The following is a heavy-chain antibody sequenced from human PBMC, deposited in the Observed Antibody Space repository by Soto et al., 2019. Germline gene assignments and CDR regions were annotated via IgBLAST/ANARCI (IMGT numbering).Heavy chain of an antibody. V-gene: IGHV3-30-3*01. Sequence: VQLVESGGGVVQPGRSLRLSCAASGFTFRTFSMHWVRQAPGKGLDWVAAISYDGSNKYYADSVKGRFTISRDNSKNTLSLQMSGLSAEDTAVYYCAKDGVNYASSSPVDHWGQGTLVTVSS. CDR2: ISYDGSNK. D-gene: IGHD6-6*01. J-gene: IGHJ4*02. CDR1: GFTFRTFS. CDR3: AKDGVNYASSSPVDH.